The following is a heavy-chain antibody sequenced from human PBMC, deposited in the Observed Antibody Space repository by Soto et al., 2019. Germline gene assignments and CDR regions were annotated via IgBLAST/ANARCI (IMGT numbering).Heavy chain of an antibody. Sequence: ASVKVSCKVSGYTLTELSMHWVRQAPGKGLEWMGGFDPEDGDTIYAQKLQGRVTMTTDTSTSTAYMELRSLRSDDTAVYYCARDGIVTGTSPLDYWGQGTLVTVSS. J-gene: IGHJ4*02. V-gene: IGHV1-24*01. CDR1: GYTLTELS. CDR3: ARDGIVTGTSPLDY. D-gene: IGHD1-7*01. CDR2: FDPEDGDT.